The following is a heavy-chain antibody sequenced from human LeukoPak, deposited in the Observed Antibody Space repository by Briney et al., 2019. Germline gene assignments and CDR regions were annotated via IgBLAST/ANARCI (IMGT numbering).Heavy chain of an antibody. D-gene: IGHD2-2*01. J-gene: IGHJ3*02. CDR3: ARLMLPAAKGAFDI. V-gene: IGHV4-61*02. CDR1: GGSISSGSYY. CDR2: INTSGSL. Sequence: SQTLSLTCTVSGGSISSGSYYWSWIRQPPGKGLEWIGRINTSGSLNYNPSLKSRVTISVDTSKNQFSLKLSSVTAADTAVYYCARLMLPAAKGAFDIWGQGTMVTVS.